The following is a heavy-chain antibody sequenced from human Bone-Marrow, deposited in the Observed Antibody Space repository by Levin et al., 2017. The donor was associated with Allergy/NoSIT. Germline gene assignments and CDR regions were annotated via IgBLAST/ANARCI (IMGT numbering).Heavy chain of an antibody. CDR2: IYQTGTT. Sequence: PSETLSLTCAVSGGSLSSGGYSSTWIRQPPGKSLEWIGYIYQTGTTYYNPSLESRVTISLDRSKNQFSLTLTSVTAADTAVYFCARGLSWGDYRYFGRWGPGILVTVSS. CDR3: ARGLSWGDYRYFGR. J-gene: IGHJ5*02. V-gene: IGHV4-30-2*01. CDR1: GGSLSSGGYS. D-gene: IGHD4-17*01.